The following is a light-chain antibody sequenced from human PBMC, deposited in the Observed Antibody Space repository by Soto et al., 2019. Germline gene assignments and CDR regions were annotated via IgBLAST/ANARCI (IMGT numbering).Light chain of an antibody. V-gene: IGLV1-44*01. CDR1: SSNIGSNT. CDR3: AAWDDSLWV. Sequence: QSVLTQPPSASGTLGQRGTIPCSGSSSNIGSNTVNWYQQLPGSAPKVLIYSKHQRPSGVPDRFSGSKSGTSASLAISGLQSEDEADYYCAAWDDSLWVFGGGTKLTVL. CDR2: SKH. J-gene: IGLJ3*02.